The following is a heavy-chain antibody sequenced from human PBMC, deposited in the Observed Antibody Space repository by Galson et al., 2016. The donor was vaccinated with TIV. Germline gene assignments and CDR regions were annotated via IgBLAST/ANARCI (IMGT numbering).Heavy chain of an antibody. CDR1: GSRFSHYW. D-gene: IGHD6-25*01. Sequence: QSGAEVTEPGESLKISCKGSGSRFSHYWIAWVRQMPGKGLEWMGVIYPVDSDTRYSPSFQGQVTISADKSISTAYLQWNSLKASDSAIYYCARERDSGYAYYFDFWGQGTLVTVSS. CDR2: IYPVDSDT. J-gene: IGHJ4*02. V-gene: IGHV5-51*03. CDR3: ARERDSGYAYYFDF.